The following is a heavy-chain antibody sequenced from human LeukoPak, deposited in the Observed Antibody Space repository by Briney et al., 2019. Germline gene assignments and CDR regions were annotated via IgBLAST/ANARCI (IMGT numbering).Heavy chain of an antibody. CDR2: IYPGDPDT. CDR3: ARLTYYYDSSGYLNWFDP. V-gene: IGHV5-51*01. J-gene: IGHJ5*02. CDR1: GYSFTSYW. D-gene: IGHD3-22*01. Sequence: GESLKISCKGSGYSFTSYWIGWVRQMPGKGLEWMGIIYPGDPDTRYSPSFQGQVTISADKSISTAYLQWSSLKASDTAMYYCARLTYYYDSSGYLNWFDPWGQGTLVTVSS.